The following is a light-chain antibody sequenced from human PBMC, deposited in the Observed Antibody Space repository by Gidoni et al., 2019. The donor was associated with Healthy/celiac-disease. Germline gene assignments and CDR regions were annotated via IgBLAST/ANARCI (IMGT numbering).Light chain of an antibody. CDR3: QQYYSTPPT. CDR2: AS. J-gene: IGKJ4*01. CDR1: QSVLYSSNNKN. Sequence: DIVMTQSPDSLAVSLGERATINCKSSQSVLYSSNNKNWASTRESGVPDRFSGSGSGTDFTLTISSLQAEDVAVYYCQQYYSTPPTFGGGTKVEIK. V-gene: IGKV4-1*01.